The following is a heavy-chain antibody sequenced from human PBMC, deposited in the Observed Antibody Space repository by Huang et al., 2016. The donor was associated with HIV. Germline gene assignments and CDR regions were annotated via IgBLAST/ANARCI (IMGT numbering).Heavy chain of an antibody. CDR2: IYFRWST. J-gene: IGHJ4*02. D-gene: IGHD3-10*01. CDR1: GGSIRSDNYY. V-gene: IGHV4-39*02. Sequence: QLQLQESGPGLVKPSETLSLTCPVSGGSIRSDNYYWGWIRQPPGKGLEWIGSIYFRWSTYYNPSLNRRVTITVDTSKNHVSLRMRSVTAADTAVYYCARLPGSITMIRGVITDPYWGQGTLVTVSS. CDR3: ARLPGSITMIRGVITDPY.